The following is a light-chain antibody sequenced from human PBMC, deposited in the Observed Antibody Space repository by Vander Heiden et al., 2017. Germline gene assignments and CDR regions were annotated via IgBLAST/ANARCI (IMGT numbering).Light chain of an antibody. V-gene: IGLV3-21*02. Sequence: SYVLTQPPSVSAAPGQTARMTCGGNNIGSKSVHWYQQKPGQAPVLVVYDASDRPSGIPEGFSGSNSGNTATLTISRVVAGDEADYYCQVWDSSTDHVVFGGGTKLTVL. CDR1: NIGSKS. CDR3: QVWDSSTDHVV. CDR2: DAS. J-gene: IGLJ2*01.